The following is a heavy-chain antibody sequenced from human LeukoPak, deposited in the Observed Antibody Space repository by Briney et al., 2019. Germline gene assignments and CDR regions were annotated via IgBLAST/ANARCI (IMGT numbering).Heavy chain of an antibody. CDR2: IRSKAYGGTT. V-gene: IGHV3-49*04. Sequence: GGSLRLSCTASGLTFGDYAMSWVRQAPGKGLEWVGFIRSKAYGGTTEYAASVKGRFTISRDDSKSITYLQMNSLKTEDTAVYYCVRVVTRVIFDYWGQGTLVTVSS. J-gene: IGHJ4*02. D-gene: IGHD5-18*01. CDR1: GLTFGDYA. CDR3: VRVVTRVIFDY.